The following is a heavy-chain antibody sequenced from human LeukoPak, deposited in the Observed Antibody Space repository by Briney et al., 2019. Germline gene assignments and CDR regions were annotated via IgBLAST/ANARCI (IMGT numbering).Heavy chain of an antibody. D-gene: IGHD3-22*01. J-gene: IGHJ4*02. Sequence: ASVKVSCKASGYTFTSYDINWVRQATGQGLEWMGWMNPNSGNTGFAQKFQGRVTMTRNTSISTAYMELSSLRSEDTAVYYCARPDMIVVASFDYWGQGTLVTVSS. V-gene: IGHV1-8*01. CDR2: MNPNSGNT. CDR3: ARPDMIVVASFDY. CDR1: GYTFTSYD.